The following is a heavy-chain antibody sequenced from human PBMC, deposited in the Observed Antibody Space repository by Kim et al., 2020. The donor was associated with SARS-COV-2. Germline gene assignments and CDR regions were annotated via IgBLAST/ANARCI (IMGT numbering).Heavy chain of an antibody. CDR2: IYYSGYT. CDR1: GGSISSYY. CDR3: ARHLGNGMDV. J-gene: IGHJ6*02. V-gene: IGHV4-59*08. Sequence: SETLSLTCTVSGGSISSYYWSWIRQPPGKGLEWIGYIYYSGYTNYNPSLKSRVTMSLDTSKSQFSLKLSSVTAADTAVYYCARHLGNGMDVWGQGTTVT.